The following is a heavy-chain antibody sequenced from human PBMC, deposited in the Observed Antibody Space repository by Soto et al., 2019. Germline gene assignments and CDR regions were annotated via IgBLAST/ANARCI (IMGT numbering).Heavy chain of an antibody. CDR2: IIPIFGTA. CDR1: GGTFSSYA. D-gene: IGHD3-22*01. J-gene: IGHJ6*02. Sequence: SVKVSCKASGGTFSSYAISWVRQAPGQGLERIGGIIPIFGTANYAQKFQGRVTITADESTSTAYMELSSLRSEDTAVYYCARMYYYDSSGYYPEAYYYGMDVWGQGTTVTVSS. CDR3: ARMYYYDSSGYYPEAYYYGMDV. V-gene: IGHV1-69*13.